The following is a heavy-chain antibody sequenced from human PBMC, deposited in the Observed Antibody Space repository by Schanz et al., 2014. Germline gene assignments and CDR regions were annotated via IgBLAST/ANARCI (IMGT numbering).Heavy chain of an antibody. D-gene: IGHD3-22*01. CDR2: ISGSGGST. CDR1: GFKFENYA. Sequence: EVQLVESGGGLVQPGGSLRLSCAASGFKFENYAMNWVRQAPGKGLEWVAGISGSGGSTDYADSVKGRFIIPRDNSKNTLYLQMNSLRAEDTAVYYCAKIRYDSSGYYLPYYGMDVWGQGTTVIVSS. CDR3: AKIRYDSSGYYLPYYGMDV. V-gene: IGHV3-23*04. J-gene: IGHJ6*02.